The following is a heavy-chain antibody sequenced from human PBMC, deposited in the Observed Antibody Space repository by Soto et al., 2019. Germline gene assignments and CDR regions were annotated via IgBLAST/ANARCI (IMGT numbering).Heavy chain of an antibody. CDR2: MNPNSGNT. Sequence: QVQLVQSGAEVKKPGASVKVSCKASGYTFTSYDINWVRQATGQGLEWMGWMNPNSGNTGYAQKFQGRVTMTRNTSISTAYMELSSLRSEDTAVYYCARGRRITILGVVTSYWYFDLWGRGTLVTVSS. D-gene: IGHD3-3*01. CDR3: ARGRRITILGVVTSYWYFDL. J-gene: IGHJ2*01. V-gene: IGHV1-8*01. CDR1: GYTFTSYD.